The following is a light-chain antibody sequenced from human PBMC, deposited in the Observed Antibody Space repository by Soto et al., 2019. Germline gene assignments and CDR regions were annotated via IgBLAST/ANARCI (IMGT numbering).Light chain of an antibody. CDR2: EGT. Sequence: QSALTQPASVSGSPGQSITISCTGTSRDVGSYNLVSWYQQHPVKAPKLMIYEGTKRPSGISNRFSGSKSGNTASLTISGLQAEDEADYYCCSYAGTGTVVFGGGTKVIVL. CDR1: SRDVGSYNL. V-gene: IGLV2-23*01. CDR3: CSYAGTGTVV. J-gene: IGLJ3*02.